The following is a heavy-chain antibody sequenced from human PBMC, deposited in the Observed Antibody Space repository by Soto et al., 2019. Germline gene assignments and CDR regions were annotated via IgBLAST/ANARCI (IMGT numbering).Heavy chain of an antibody. CDR3: AKGRGGSGSLTPRVDF. CDR1: GLTFNNYA. D-gene: IGHD3-10*01. J-gene: IGHJ4*02. CDR2: ISGGGDTT. Sequence: EVQLLESGGGLVQPGGSLRLSCEAYGLTFNNYAMTWFRQAPGKGLEWFSAISGGGDTTSYADSVKGRFTVFRYGSTNTLYLQMSSLRAEDTALYYCAKGRGGSGSLTPRVDFWGQGTLVTVSS. V-gene: IGHV3-23*01.